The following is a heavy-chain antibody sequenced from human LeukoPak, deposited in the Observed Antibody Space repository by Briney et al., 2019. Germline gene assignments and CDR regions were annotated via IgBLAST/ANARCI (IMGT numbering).Heavy chain of an antibody. V-gene: IGHV4-59*01. CDR3: AGELLWFGEPLQH. J-gene: IGHJ1*01. Sequence: SETLSLTCAVYGGSFSGYYWSWIRQPPGKGLEWIGYIYYSGSTNYNPSLKSRVTISVDTSKNQFSLKLSSVTAADTAVYYCAGELLWFGEPLQHWGQGTLVTVSS. D-gene: IGHD3-10*01. CDR2: IYYSGST. CDR1: GGSFSGYY.